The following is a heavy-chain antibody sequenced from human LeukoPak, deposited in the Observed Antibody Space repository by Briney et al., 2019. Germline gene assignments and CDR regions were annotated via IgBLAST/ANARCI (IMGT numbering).Heavy chain of an antibody. CDR2: INSAGSTT. J-gene: IGHJ5*02. CDR1: GFTFNTYE. Sequence: GGSLRLSCAASGFTFNTYEMNWVRQAPGKGLEWISYINSAGSTTYYADSVKGRFTISRDNAKNSLFLQLNSLRADDTAIYYCARGSLQGLPRVFWFDPWGQGTLVTVSS. D-gene: IGHD6-13*01. CDR3: ARGSLQGLPRVFWFDP. V-gene: IGHV3-48*03.